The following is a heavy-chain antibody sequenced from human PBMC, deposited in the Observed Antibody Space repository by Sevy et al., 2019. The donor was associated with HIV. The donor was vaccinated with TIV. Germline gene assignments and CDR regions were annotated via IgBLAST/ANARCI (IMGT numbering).Heavy chain of an antibody. D-gene: IGHD3-3*01. CDR2: IRSKTYGGTT. CDR1: GFTFGDYA. Sequence: GGSLRLSCTASGFTFGDYAMSWFRQAPGKGLEWVAFIRSKTYGGTTEYAASMKGRFPISREDSKSIAYLQMNCLKTEDTAVDDCSREGSEGRVVEPGAFDFWGQGTMVTVSS. CDR3: SREGSEGRVVEPGAFDF. J-gene: IGHJ3*01. V-gene: IGHV3-49*03.